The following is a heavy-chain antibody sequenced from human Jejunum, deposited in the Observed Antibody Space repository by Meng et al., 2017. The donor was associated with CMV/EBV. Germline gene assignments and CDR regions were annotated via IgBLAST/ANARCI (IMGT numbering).Heavy chain of an antibody. Sequence: QWLLQEPGQGLWKPSQTLSLTCSVSGGSIGSGDYYWSWIRQPPGKGLEWIGYIHDTGSTSHNPSLKSRVDISLGTSKNQFSLTLNSVTAEDTAVYFCARGSIFVSFDSWGQGTLVTVSS. CDR2: IHDTGST. J-gene: IGHJ4*02. CDR1: GGSIGSGDYY. CDR3: ARGSIFVSFDS. D-gene: IGHD3-3*01. V-gene: IGHV4-30-4*08.